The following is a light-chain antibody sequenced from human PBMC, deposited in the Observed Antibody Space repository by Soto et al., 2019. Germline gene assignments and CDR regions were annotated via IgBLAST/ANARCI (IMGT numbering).Light chain of an antibody. J-gene: IGKJ4*01. CDR1: QSISSY. CDR2: AAS. Sequence: DIQMTQSPSSLSASVGDRVTITCRASQSISSYLNWYQQKPGKAPKLLIYAASSLQSGVPSRFSGSGSGTDLTLTISSLQPEDFATYYCQQSYSTPLLTLGGGTKVDIK. CDR3: QQSYSTPLLT. V-gene: IGKV1-39*01.